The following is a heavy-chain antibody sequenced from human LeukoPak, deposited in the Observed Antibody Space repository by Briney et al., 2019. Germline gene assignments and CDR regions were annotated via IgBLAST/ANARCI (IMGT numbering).Heavy chain of an antibody. J-gene: IGHJ4*02. CDR3: AKARYGDFGVDY. V-gene: IGHV3-30*04. Sequence: GGSLRLSCAASGFTFSSYAMHWVRQAPGRGLEWVAVISYDGSNKYYADSVKGRFTISRDNSKNTLYLQLNSLRAEDTAVYFCAKARYGDFGVDYWGQGTLVTVSS. D-gene: IGHD4-17*01. CDR1: GFTFSSYA. CDR2: ISYDGSNK.